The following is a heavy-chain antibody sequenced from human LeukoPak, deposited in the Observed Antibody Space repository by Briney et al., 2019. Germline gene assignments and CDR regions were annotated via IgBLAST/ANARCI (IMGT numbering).Heavy chain of an antibody. CDR2: TYHSGST. D-gene: IGHD3-10*01. Sequence: PSETLSLTCTVSGGSISSYYWSWIRQPPGKGLEWIGHTYHSGSTNYNPSLQSRVTISVDTSKNQFSLKVRSVTAADTAVYYCASAAVWLAFDQWGQGTLVTVSS. CDR1: GGSISSYY. J-gene: IGHJ4*02. CDR3: ASAAVWLAFDQ. V-gene: IGHV4-59*08.